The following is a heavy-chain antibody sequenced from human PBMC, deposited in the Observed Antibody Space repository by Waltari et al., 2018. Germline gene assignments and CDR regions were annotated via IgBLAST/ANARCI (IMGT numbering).Heavy chain of an antibody. CDR3: ARGDHYYGSGSYYNGNAFDI. J-gene: IGHJ3*02. Sequence: QVQLQESGPGLVKPSQTLSLTCTVSGGSISSGSYSWRWLRQPAGNGLEWIGRIYTSGSTNYNPSLKSRVTISVDTSKNQFSLKLSSVTAADTAVYYCARGDHYYGSGSYYNGNAFDIWGQGTMVTVSS. V-gene: IGHV4-61*02. CDR2: IYTSGST. D-gene: IGHD3-10*01. CDR1: GGSISSGSYS.